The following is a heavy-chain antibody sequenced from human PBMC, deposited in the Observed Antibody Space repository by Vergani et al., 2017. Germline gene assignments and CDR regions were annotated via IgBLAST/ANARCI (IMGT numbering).Heavy chain of an antibody. CDR2: IKSKTDGGTT. CDR1: GFTFSNAW. Sequence: EVQLVESGGGLVKPGGSLRLSCAASGFTFSNAWMSWVRQAPGKGLEWVGRIKSKTDGGTTDYAAPVKGRFTISRDDSKNTLYLQMNSLKTEDTAVYYCTTARLYDSSGYYYWTEGAGYWGQGTLVTVSS. D-gene: IGHD3-22*01. J-gene: IGHJ4*02. CDR3: TTARLYDSSGYYYWTEGAGY. V-gene: IGHV3-15*01.